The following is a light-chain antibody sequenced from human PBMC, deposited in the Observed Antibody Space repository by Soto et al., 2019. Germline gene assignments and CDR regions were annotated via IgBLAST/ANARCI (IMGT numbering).Light chain of an antibody. V-gene: IGLV3-1*01. CDR3: QAWDV. CDR2: QDS. Sequence: SYELTQPPSVSVSPGQTASITCSGDKLGDKYACWYQQKPGQSPVLVIYQDSKRPSGIPERFSGSNSGNTATLTIRGTQAMDEADYYCQAWDVFGTGTKVTVL. CDR1: KLGDKY. J-gene: IGLJ1*01.